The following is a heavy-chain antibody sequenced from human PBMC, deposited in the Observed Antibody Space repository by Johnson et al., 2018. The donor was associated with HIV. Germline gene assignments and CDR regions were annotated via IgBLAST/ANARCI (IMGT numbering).Heavy chain of an antibody. Sequence: VQLVESGGGLVKPGGSLRLFCAASGFTFSDYYMNWIRQTPGKGLEWVSYISSGGNTIYYADSVKGRFTISRDNAKNSLYLQMNSLTAEDTALDYCARLRDGYNVDAFDIWGQGTMVTVSS. CDR1: GFTFSDYY. D-gene: IGHD5-24*01. CDR2: ISSGGNTI. CDR3: ARLRDGYNVDAFDI. V-gene: IGHV3-11*04. J-gene: IGHJ3*02.